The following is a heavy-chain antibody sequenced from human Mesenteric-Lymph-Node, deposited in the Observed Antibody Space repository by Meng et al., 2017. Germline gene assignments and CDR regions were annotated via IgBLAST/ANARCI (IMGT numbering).Heavy chain of an antibody. CDR2: INTGNGYT. CDR3: ARSPNYSGSGSYYKGWFDP. Sequence: QVQLVQSGAAGKKPGASVKISCKASGYIFTSYAIHWVRQAPGQRLEWRGWINTGNGYTKYSQKFQGGVTITRDTSASTAYMELSNLTSEDTAVYYCARSPNYSGSGSYYKGWFDPWGQGTLVTVSS. V-gene: IGHV1-3*04. CDR1: GYIFTSYA. D-gene: IGHD3-10*01. J-gene: IGHJ5*02.